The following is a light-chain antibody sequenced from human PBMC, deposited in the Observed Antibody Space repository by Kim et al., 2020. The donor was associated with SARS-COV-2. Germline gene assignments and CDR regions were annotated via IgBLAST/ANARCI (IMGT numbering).Light chain of an antibody. CDR1: QSVKSNY. CDR2: TAS. CDR3: QQYGSSHT. V-gene: IGKV3-20*01. J-gene: IGKJ2*01. Sequence: EIVLTQSPGTLSLSPGERATLSCRASQSVKSNYLAWYQQRPGQAPRLLIYTASNRATGIPDRFSGSGSGTDFTLTISRLEPEDFAVYYCQQYGSSHTFGQGTKLDI.